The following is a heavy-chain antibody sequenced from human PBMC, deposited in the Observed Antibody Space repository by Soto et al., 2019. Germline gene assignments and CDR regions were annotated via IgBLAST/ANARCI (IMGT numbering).Heavy chain of an antibody. CDR1: GFTFCSYA. Sequence: GGALRLSCAASGFTFCSYAMSWVRQGPGEGLEWVSAISGSGGSTYYADSVKGRFTISRDNSKNTLYLQMNSLRAEDTAVYYCAKDLGQLTLYYYYGMDVWGQGTTVTVSS. V-gene: IGHV3-23*01. J-gene: IGHJ6*02. D-gene: IGHD6-13*01. CDR3: AKDLGQLTLYYYYGMDV. CDR2: ISGSGGST.